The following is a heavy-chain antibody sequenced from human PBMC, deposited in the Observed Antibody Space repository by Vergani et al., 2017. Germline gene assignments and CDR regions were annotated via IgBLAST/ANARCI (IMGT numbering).Heavy chain of an antibody. CDR2: ISSSSSYI. Sequence: EVQLVESGGGLVKPGGSLRLSCAASGFTFSSYSMNWVRQAPGKGLEWVSSISSSSSYIYYADSVEGRFTISRDNAKNSLYLQMNSLRAEDTAVYYCARDRDTAMVHDYWGQGTLVTVSS. V-gene: IGHV3-21*01. J-gene: IGHJ4*02. CDR3: ARDRDTAMVHDY. D-gene: IGHD5-18*01. CDR1: GFTFSSYS.